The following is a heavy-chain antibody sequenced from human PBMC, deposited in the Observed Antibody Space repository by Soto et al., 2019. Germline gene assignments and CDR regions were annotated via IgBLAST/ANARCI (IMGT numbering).Heavy chain of an antibody. J-gene: IGHJ6*02. CDR2: ISYDGSNK. CDR3: AKDTPRPDSYGMDV. Sequence: PGGSLRLSCAASGFTFSSYGMHWVRQAPGKGLEWVAVISYDGSNKYYADSVKGRFTISRDNSKNTLYLQMNSLRAEDTAVYYCAKDTPRPDSYGMDVWGQGTTVTVSS. CDR1: GFTFSSYG. V-gene: IGHV3-30*18.